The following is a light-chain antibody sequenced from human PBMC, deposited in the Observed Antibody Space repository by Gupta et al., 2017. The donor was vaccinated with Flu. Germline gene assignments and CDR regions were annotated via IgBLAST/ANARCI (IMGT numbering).Light chain of an antibody. J-gene: IGKJ2*03. V-gene: IGKV1-39*01. CDR3: QQSYSTPQNS. CDR1: QSISSY. Sequence: DIQMTQSPSSLSASVGDRVTITCRASQSISSYLNWYQQKPGKAPKLLIYAASSLQSGVPSRFSGSGSGTDLTLTISSLQPEDVATYYCQQSYSTPQNSFGQGTKLEIK. CDR2: AAS.